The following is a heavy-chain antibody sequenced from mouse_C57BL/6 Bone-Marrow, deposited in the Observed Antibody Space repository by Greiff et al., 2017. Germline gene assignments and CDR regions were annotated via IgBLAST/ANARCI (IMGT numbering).Heavy chain of an antibody. CDR1: GYTFTSYW. V-gene: IGHV1-64*01. D-gene: IGHD1-1*01. CDR3: ARDYYDSSSDY. Sequence: QVQLQQSGAELVKPGASVKLSCKASGYTFTSYWMHWVKQRPGQGLEWIGMIHPKSGSTNYNEKFKSKATLTVDKSSSTADMQLSSLTSEDSSVYYCARDYYDSSSDYWGQGTTLTVSS. J-gene: IGHJ2*01. CDR2: IHPKSGST.